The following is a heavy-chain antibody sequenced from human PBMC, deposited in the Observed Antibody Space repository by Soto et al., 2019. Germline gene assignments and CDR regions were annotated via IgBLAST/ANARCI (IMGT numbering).Heavy chain of an antibody. D-gene: IGHD4-4*01. Sequence: ASETLSLTCTVSGGSISSYYWSWIRQPPGKGLEWIGYIYYSGSTNYNPSLKSRVTISVDTSKNQFSLKLSSVTAADTAVYYCARSATTVTPPGYYYYYGMDVWGQGTTVTVSS. CDR3: ARSATTVTPPGYYYYYGMDV. CDR2: IYYSGST. V-gene: IGHV4-59*01. J-gene: IGHJ6*02. CDR1: GGSISSYY.